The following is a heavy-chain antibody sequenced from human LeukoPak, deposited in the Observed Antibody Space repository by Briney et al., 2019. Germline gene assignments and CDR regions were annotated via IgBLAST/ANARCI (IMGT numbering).Heavy chain of an antibody. CDR2: INWQGGST. V-gene: IGHV3-20*04. Sequence: GGSLRLSCAASGFTFDDYGMSWVRQAPGKGLEWVSGINWQGGSTGYADSVKGRFTISRDNTNNSLYLQMNSLRVEDTAFYYCARGGSFSSACDYWGQGTLVTVSS. J-gene: IGHJ4*02. D-gene: IGHD1-26*01. CDR1: GFTFDDYG. CDR3: ARGGSFSSACDY.